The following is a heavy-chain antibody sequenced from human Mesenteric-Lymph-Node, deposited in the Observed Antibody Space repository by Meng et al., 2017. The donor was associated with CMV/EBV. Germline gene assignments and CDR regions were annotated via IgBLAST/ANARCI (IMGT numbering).Heavy chain of an antibody. Sequence: CTFSGFSLSTTGVGVGWIRQPPGKALEWLALIYWDDDKRYSPSLKSRLTITKDTSKNQVVLTMASVDPVDTATYYCAHLFRSGHDYWGQGTLVTVSS. D-gene: IGHD3-3*01. CDR3: AHLFRSGHDY. J-gene: IGHJ4*02. V-gene: IGHV2-5*02. CDR2: IYWDDDK. CDR1: GFSLSTTGVG.